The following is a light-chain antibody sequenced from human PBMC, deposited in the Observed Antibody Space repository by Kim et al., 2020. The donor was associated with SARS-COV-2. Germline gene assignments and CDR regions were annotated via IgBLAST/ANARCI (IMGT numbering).Light chain of an antibody. Sequence: ELTQPPSASGTPGQRVTISCSGSDSNIGVNTVNWFQQLPRTAPKLLIYHNNQRPSGVPDRFSGSKSGTSASLAISGLQSEDESDYYCAAWDDSLNVIVFGRAAQLPVL. J-gene: IGLJ2*01. CDR1: DSNIGVNT. CDR2: HNN. V-gene: IGLV1-44*01. CDR3: AAWDDSLNVIV.